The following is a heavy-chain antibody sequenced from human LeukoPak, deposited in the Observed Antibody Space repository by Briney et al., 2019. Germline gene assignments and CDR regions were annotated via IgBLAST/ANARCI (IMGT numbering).Heavy chain of an antibody. CDR1: GGSISSYY. Sequence: SGTLSRNGTGSGGSISSYYWSWIRQPPGKGLEWIGYTYYSGSTNYNPSLKSRVSMSVDTSKNQFSLKLSSVTPADTAVYYCARHRRNYYGTGGSPFDYWGQGILVTVSS. CDR3: ARHRRNYYGTGGSPFDY. D-gene: IGHD2-8*02. V-gene: IGHV4-59*08. J-gene: IGHJ4*02. CDR2: TYYSGST.